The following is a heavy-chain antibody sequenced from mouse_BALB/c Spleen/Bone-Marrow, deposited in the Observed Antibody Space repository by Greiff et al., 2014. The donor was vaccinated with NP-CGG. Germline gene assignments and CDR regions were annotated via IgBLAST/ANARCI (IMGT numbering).Heavy chain of an antibody. CDR3: ARVRNWADY. CDR1: GYAFSSYW. D-gene: IGHD4-1*01. CDR2: IYPGDGDT. Sequence: VQGVESGAELVRPGSSVKISCKASGYAFSSYWMNWVEQRPGQGLEWIGQIYPGDGDTNYNGKFKGKATLTADKSSSTAYMQLSSLTSEDSAVYFCARVRNWADYWGQGTTLTVSS. V-gene: IGHV1-80*01. J-gene: IGHJ2*01.